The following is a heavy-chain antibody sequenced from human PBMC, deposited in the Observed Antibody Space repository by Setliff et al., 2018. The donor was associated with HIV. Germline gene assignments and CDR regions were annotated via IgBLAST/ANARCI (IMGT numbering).Heavy chain of an antibody. CDR2: IYHSGST. V-gene: IGHV4-4*02. CDR1: GGSISSNW. D-gene: IGHD4-17*01. CDR3: ARHRKDDYFLTAYFDS. Sequence: PSETLSLTCAVSGGSISSNWWSWVRQSPGKGLEWIGEIYHSGSTHYNPSLQSRVTISLDRSKTQFSLKLSSVTATDTAVYYCARHRKDDYFLTAYFDSLGQGALVTVSS. J-gene: IGHJ4*02.